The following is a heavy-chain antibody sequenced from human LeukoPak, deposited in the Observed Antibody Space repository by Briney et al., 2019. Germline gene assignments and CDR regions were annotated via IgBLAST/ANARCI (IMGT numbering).Heavy chain of an antibody. CDR3: ARWSDTAMAPFDY. V-gene: IGHV5-51*01. CDR2: IYPGDSDT. J-gene: IGHJ4*02. Sequence: GESLKISCKGSGYSFTSYWIGWVRQMPGKGPEWMGIIYPGDSDTRYSPSFQGQVTISADKSISTAYLQWSSLKASDTAMYHCARWSDTAMAPFDYWGQGTLVTVSS. D-gene: IGHD5-18*01. CDR1: GYSFTSYW.